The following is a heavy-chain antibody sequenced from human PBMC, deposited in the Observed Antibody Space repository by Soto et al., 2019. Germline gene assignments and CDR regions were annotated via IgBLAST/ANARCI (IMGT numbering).Heavy chain of an antibody. V-gene: IGHV4-31*03. CDR1: GGSIRSGGYS. J-gene: IGHJ6*02. D-gene: IGHD3-16*02. Sequence: SETLSLTCTVSGGSIRSGGYSWTWIRQYPGTGLEWIGYIYSNGNAYYNSSLKSRAIISIATSKDQFSLKLSSVTAADAAVYYCARDSHYCYGPKCAARRVPDYGMDVWGQGTTVTVSS. CDR2: IYSNGNA. CDR3: ARDSHYCYGPKCAARRVPDYGMDV.